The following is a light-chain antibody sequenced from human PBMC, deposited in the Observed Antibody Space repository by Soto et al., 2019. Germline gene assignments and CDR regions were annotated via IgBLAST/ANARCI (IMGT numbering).Light chain of an antibody. V-gene: IGKV1-8*01. Sequence: AIRMTQSPSSLSASTGDRVTITCRASQGISSYLAWYQQKPGKAPKLLIYAASTLQSGVPSRFSGSGSGTDFTLTISCLQSEDFATYYWQQYYSYPLRTFGQGTKVEIK. CDR1: QGISSY. J-gene: IGKJ1*01. CDR3: QQYYSYPLRT. CDR2: AAS.